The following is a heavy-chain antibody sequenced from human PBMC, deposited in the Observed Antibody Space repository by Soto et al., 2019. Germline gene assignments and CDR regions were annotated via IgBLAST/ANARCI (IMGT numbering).Heavy chain of an antibody. V-gene: IGHV1-69*02. CDR1: GYTFTSYT. D-gene: IGHD3-22*01. Sequence: SVKVSCKASGYTFTSYTISWVRQAPGQGLEWMGRIIPILGIANYAQKFQGRVTITADKSTSTAYMELSSLRSEDTAVYYCAGRRRKNYYDSSGYYSTDYFDYWGQGTLVTVSS. J-gene: IGHJ4*02. CDR3: AGRRRKNYYDSSGYYSTDYFDY. CDR2: IIPILGIA.